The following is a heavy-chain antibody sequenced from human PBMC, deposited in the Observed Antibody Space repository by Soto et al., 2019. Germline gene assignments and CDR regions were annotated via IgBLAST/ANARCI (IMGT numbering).Heavy chain of an antibody. J-gene: IGHJ5*02. CDR1: GGSISSYY. Sequence: SETLSLTCTVSGGSISSYYWSWIRQPPGKGLEWIGYIYYSGSTNYNPSLKSRVTISVDTSKNQFSLKLSSVTAADAAVYYCARAKAPLYSSSWYWFDPWGQGTLVTVS. CDR2: IYYSGST. D-gene: IGHD6-13*01. CDR3: ARAKAPLYSSSWYWFDP. V-gene: IGHV4-59*08.